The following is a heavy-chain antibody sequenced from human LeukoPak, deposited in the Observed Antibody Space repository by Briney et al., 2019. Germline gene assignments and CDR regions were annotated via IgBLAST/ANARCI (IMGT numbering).Heavy chain of an antibody. CDR3: ARSEGGRSWYLY. D-gene: IGHD6-13*01. CDR1: GYTFTSYG. Sequence: ASVKLSCKASGYTFTSYGISWVRQAPAQGLERMGWISAYNGNTNYALKFQGRVTMTTDTSTSTAYMEVRSLRSDDTAIYYCARSEGGRSWYLYWGQGTLVTVS. V-gene: IGHV1-18*01. J-gene: IGHJ4*02. CDR2: ISAYNGNT.